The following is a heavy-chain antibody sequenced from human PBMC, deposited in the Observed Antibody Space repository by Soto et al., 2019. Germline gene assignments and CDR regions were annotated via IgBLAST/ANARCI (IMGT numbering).Heavy chain of an antibody. CDR3: ARDRESKYLTPNWFDP. V-gene: IGHV1-69*08. Sequence: QVQLVQSGAEVKKPGSSVTVSCKASGGTFSSYTISWVRQAPGQGLEWMGRILPILGIANYAQKFQGRVPITAYKPNSTGYMELISLRSEDTAVYYWARDRESKYLTPNWFDPLGQGTLVTV. J-gene: IGHJ5*02. CDR2: ILPILGIA. D-gene: IGHD2-2*01. CDR1: GGTFSSYT.